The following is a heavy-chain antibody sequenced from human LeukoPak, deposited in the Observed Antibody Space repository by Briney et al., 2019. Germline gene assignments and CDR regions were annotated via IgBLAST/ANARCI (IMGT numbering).Heavy chain of an antibody. CDR2: ISWNSGSI. D-gene: IGHD2-15*01. V-gene: IGHV3-9*01. CDR3: AKEKDIVVVVAATRHHYYYMDV. Sequence: PGRSLRLSCAASGFTFDDYAMHWVRQAPGKGLEWVSGISWNSGSIGYADSVKGRFTISRDNAKNSLYLQMNSLRAEDTALYYCAKEKDIVVVVAATRHHYYYMDVWGKGTTVTVSS. J-gene: IGHJ6*03. CDR1: GFTFDDYA.